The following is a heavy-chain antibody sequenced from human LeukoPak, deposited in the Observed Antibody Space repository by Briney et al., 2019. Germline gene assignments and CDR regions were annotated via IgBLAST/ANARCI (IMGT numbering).Heavy chain of an antibody. Sequence: SETLSLTCTVSGGSISSSSYYWGWIRQPPGKGLEWIGSIYYSGSAYYNPSLKSRVTISVDTSKNQFSLKLSSVTAADTAVYYCARFLNDILTGYLDYWGQGTLVTVSS. CDR2: IYYSGSA. V-gene: IGHV4-39*01. J-gene: IGHJ4*02. CDR3: ARFLNDILTGYLDY. D-gene: IGHD3-9*01. CDR1: GGSISSSSYY.